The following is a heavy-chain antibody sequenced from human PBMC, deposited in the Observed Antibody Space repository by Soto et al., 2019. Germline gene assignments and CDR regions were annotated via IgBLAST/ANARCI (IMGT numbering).Heavy chain of an antibody. CDR3: ARAVTGTTNPYYYGMDV. CDR2: IIPIFGTA. Sequence: SVKVSCKASGGTFSSYAISWVRQAPGQGLEWMGGIIPIFGTANYAQKFQGRVTITADESTSTAYMELSSLRSEDTAVYYCARAVTGTTNPYYYGMDVWGQGTTVTVSS. V-gene: IGHV1-69*13. CDR1: GGTFSSYA. D-gene: IGHD1-7*01. J-gene: IGHJ6*02.